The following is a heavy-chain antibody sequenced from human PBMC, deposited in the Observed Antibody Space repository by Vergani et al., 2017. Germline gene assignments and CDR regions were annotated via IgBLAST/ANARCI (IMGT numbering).Heavy chain of an antibody. V-gene: IGHV4-31*03. J-gene: IGHJ5*02. D-gene: IGHD5-18*01. CDR1: GGSISSGGYY. Sequence: QVQLQESGPGLVKPSQTLSLPCTVSGGSISSGGYYWSWIRQHPGQGLEWIGYIYYSGSTYYNPSLKSRVTISVDTSKNQFSLKLSSVTAADTAVYYCARSGYSYGENWFDPWGQGTLVTVSS. CDR2: IYYSGST. CDR3: ARSGYSYGENWFDP.